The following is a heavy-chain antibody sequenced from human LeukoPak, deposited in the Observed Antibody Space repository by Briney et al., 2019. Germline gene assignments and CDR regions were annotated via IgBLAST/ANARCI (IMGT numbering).Heavy chain of an antibody. CDR3: ARVDTAMVSSEFWFDP. V-gene: IGHV3-7*01. Sequence: PGGSLRLSCAASGFTFSSYWMSWVRQAPGKGLEWVANIKQDGSEKYYVDSVKGRFTISRDNAKNSLYLQMNSLRAEDTAVYYCARVDTAMVSSEFWFDPWGQGTLVTVSS. J-gene: IGHJ5*02. CDR1: GFTFSSYW. CDR2: IKQDGSEK. D-gene: IGHD5-18*01.